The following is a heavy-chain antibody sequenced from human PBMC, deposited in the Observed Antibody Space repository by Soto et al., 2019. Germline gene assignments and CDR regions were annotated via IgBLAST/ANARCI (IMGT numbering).Heavy chain of an antibody. CDR1: GFTFSNYG. J-gene: IGHJ4*02. Sequence: QVQLVESGGGVVQPGRSLRLSCAASGFTFSNYGMHWVRQAPGKGLEWVAVIWYDGSNKYYADSVKGRFTICRDNSKNTLYLQMNSLRAEDTAVYYCARDEWGSGSLDYWGQGTLVTVSS. V-gene: IGHV3-33*01. D-gene: IGHD3-10*01. CDR2: IWYDGSNK. CDR3: ARDEWGSGSLDY.